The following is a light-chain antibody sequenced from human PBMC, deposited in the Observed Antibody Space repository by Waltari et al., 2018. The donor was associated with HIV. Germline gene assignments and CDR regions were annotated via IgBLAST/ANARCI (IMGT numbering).Light chain of an antibody. V-gene: IGLV2-11*01. J-gene: IGLJ1*01. Sequence: QSALTPPRSVSGSPGPSVTISCTGTSNDVGSYNYFSWYQQHPGKAPKLMIYDVGKRPSGVPDRFSGSKSGNTASLTISGLQAEDEADYYCCSYAGSLYVFGTGTKVTVL. CDR3: CSYAGSLYV. CDR2: DVG. CDR1: SNDVGSYNY.